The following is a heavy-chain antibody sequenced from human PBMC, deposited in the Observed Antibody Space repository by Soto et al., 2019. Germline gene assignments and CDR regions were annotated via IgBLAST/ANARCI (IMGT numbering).Heavy chain of an antibody. Sequence: GGSLRLSCAASGFTFSSYSMNWVRQAPGKGLEWVSSISSSSYIYYADSVKGRFTISRDNAKNSLYLQMNSLRAEDTAVYYCARGPGDQTNYYYGMDVWGQGTTVTVSS. CDR1: GFTFSSYS. V-gene: IGHV3-21*01. CDR3: ARGPGDQTNYYYGMDV. D-gene: IGHD4-17*01. CDR2: ISSSSYI. J-gene: IGHJ6*02.